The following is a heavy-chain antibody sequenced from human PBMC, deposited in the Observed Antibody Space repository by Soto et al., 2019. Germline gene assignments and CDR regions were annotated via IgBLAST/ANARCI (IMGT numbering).Heavy chain of an antibody. CDR1: GYTFNNYF. D-gene: IGHD1-7*01. V-gene: IGHV1-46*02. Sequence: QVQLVQSGAEVRKPGASVKVSCKASGYTFNNYFMHWVRQAPAQGLEWMGVITPSSGCTTYAQRFQGRLTMTRDTSTSTVYMELRSLRSEDTAVYFCARDLVPIWNYVGLAPGAQHWFDPWGQGTLVTVSS. CDR2: ITPSSGCT. J-gene: IGHJ5*02. CDR3: ARDLVPIWNYVGLAPGAQHWFDP.